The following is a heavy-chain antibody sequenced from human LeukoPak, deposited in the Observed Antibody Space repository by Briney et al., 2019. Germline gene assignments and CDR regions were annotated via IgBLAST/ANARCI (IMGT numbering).Heavy chain of an antibody. CDR2: IYSGGST. CDR3: ARRDSSSWHFAY. CDR1: GFTVSSNY. V-gene: IGHV3-53*01. D-gene: IGHD6-13*01. Sequence: GGSLRLSCAASGFTVSSNYMSWVRQAPGKGLEWVSVIYSGGSTYYADSVKGRFTISRDNSKNTLYLQMNSLRAEDTAVYYCARRDSSSWHFAYRGQGTLVTVSS. J-gene: IGHJ4*02.